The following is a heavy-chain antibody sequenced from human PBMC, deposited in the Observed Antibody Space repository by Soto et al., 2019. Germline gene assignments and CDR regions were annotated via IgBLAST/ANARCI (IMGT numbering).Heavy chain of an antibody. D-gene: IGHD5-12*01. CDR3: ARDVIGGYVRLDY. CDR2: INPSGST. CDR1: GGSFSGYC. J-gene: IGHJ4*02. Sequence: QVQLQQWGAGLLKPSETLSLTCAVYGGSFSGYCWSWIRQPPGKGLEWIGEINPSGSTNYNPSIKSRVTISVDTSKNQFSLKLTSVTAADTAVYYCARDVIGGYVRLDYWGQGTLVTVSS. V-gene: IGHV4-34*01.